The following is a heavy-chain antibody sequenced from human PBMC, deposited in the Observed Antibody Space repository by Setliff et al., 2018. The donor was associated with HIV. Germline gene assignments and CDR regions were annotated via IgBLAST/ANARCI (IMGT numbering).Heavy chain of an antibody. V-gene: IGHV4-34*01. CDR3: ARVSCSSWYSIPRYYYYSMDV. Sequence: SETLSLTCAVSGGTFSLHYYTWIRQSPLRGLEWIGEIHHSGGTRSNPSLESRVTMSLDSSRKQFSLRLISVTAADTAVYYCARVSCSSWYSIPRYYYYSMDVWGNGTTVTVYS. D-gene: IGHD6-13*01. CDR2: IHHSGGT. J-gene: IGHJ6*03. CDR1: GGTFSLHY.